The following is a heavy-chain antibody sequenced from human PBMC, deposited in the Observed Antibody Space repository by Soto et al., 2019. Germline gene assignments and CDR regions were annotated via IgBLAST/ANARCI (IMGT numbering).Heavy chain of an antibody. CDR3: ARGDVVVLTATSNFDY. V-gene: IGHV3-21*01. Sequence: EVQLVESGGGLVKPGGSLRLSCAASEFTFSSYTMKGLRQPPGKGLDWVAPISSSYYIKYADSVKGRFTISRDNAKNSLYLQMNSLRAEDTAVYYCARGDVVVLTATSNFDYWGQGTLVTVSS. CDR1: EFTFSSYT. J-gene: IGHJ4*02. CDR2: ISSSYYI. D-gene: IGHD2-21*02.